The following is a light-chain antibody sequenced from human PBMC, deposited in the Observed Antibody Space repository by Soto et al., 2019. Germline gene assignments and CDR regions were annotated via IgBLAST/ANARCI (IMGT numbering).Light chain of an antibody. Sequence: IQLTQSPALLSASVGDRVTLTCRASHDISTYLAWYKQKPGKAPKLMIYEASTLQSGVPSRFSGSGSGTEFTLTISGLLPEDFATYHCQQLNTLPFTFGQGTRLEI. CDR3: QQLNTLPFT. J-gene: IGKJ5*01. CDR2: EAS. V-gene: IGKV1-9*01. CDR1: HDISTY.